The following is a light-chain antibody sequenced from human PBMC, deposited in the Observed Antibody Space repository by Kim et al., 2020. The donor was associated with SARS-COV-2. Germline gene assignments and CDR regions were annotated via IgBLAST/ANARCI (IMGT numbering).Light chain of an antibody. V-gene: IGKV1-39*01. CDR3: QQSSSTWT. CDR1: QSISSY. CDR2: AAS. J-gene: IGKJ1*01. Sequence: DIQMTQSPSSLSASVGDRVTITCRASQSISSYLNWYQQKPGKAPKPLIYAASSLQSGVPSRFSGSGFGTDFTLTISSLQPEDFATYYCQQSSSTWTFGQGTKVDIK.